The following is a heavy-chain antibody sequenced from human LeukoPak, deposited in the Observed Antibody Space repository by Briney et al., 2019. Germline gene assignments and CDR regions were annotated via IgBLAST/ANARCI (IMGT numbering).Heavy chain of an antibody. CDR1: GFTFSNAW. J-gene: IGHJ4*02. V-gene: IGHV3-15*01. CDR2: IKSKTDGGTT. D-gene: IGHD2-2*01. CDR3: TTDGDIVVVPAAGDFDY. Sequence: GGSLRLSCAASGFTFSNAWMSWFRQAPGKGLEWVGRIKSKTDGGTTDYAAPVKGRFTISRDDSKNTLYLQMNSLKTEDTAVYYCTTDGDIVVVPAAGDFDYWGQGTLVTVSS.